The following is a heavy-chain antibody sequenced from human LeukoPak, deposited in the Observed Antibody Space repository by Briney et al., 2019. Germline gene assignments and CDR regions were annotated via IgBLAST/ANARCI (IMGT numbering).Heavy chain of an antibody. Sequence: SETLSLTCTVSGGSISSSSYYWGWIRQPPGKGLEWIGYIYYSGSTYYNPSLKSRVTISVDTSKNQFSLKLSSVTAADTAVYYCARGIMVRGVPNPFDYWGQGTLVTVSS. D-gene: IGHD3-10*01. J-gene: IGHJ4*02. CDR1: GGSISSSSYY. CDR2: IYYSGST. CDR3: ARGIMVRGVPNPFDY. V-gene: IGHV4-30-4*08.